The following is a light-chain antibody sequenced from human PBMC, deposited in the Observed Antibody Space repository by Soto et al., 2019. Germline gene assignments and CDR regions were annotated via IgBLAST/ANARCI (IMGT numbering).Light chain of an antibody. CDR2: AAS. CDR3: QQSYSRVT. V-gene: IGKV1-39*01. J-gene: IGKJ1*01. Sequence: DIQMTQSPSSLSASVGDRVTITCRASQSISRYLSWYQQKPGKAPKLLIYAASNLQSGVPSRFSGSGSGTDFTLTIGRLQPEDFATYYCQQSYSRVTFGQGTKVEIK. CDR1: QSISRY.